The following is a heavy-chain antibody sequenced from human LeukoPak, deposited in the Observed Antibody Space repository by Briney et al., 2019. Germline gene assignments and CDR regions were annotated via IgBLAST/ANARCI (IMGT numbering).Heavy chain of an antibody. CDR3: AISIAGSTGGIWFDP. CDR1: GFPFTSYL. CDR2: LGAAGDT. Sequence: GGSLRLSCAASGFPFTSYLMHWVRQSTGKGLEWVATLGAAGDTHYPGSVKGRFTISRETARRSLFLQMTGLRPGDSALYYCAISIAGSTGGIWFDPSGQGTLVTVSS. D-gene: IGHD3-16*01. V-gene: IGHV3-13*01. J-gene: IGHJ5*02.